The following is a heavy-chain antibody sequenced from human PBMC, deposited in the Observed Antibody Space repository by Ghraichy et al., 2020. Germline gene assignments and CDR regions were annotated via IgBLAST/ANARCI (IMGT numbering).Heavy chain of an antibody. Sequence: WVSRINSDGSIINYAESVRGRFTISRDNAKNTLYLQMNSLRAEDTAVYYCVRDAFGPRDYWGQGTLVT. CDR3: VRDAFGPRDY. J-gene: IGHJ4*02. V-gene: IGHV3-74*01. CDR2: INSDGSII. D-gene: IGHD3-10*01.